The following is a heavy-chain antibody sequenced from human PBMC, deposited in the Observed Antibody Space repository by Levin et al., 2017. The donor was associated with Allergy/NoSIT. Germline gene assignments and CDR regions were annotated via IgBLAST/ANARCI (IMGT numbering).Heavy chain of an antibody. D-gene: IGHD6-19*01. J-gene: IGHJ4*02. CDR3: ARLWIAVAGVVDY. Sequence: SETLSLTCTVSGGSISSSSYYWGWIRQPPGKGLEWIGSIYYSGSTYYNPSLKSRVTISVDTSKNQFSLKLSSVTAADTAVYYCARLWIAVAGVVDYWGQGTLVTVSS. CDR1: GGSISSSSYY. V-gene: IGHV4-39*01. CDR2: IYYSGST.